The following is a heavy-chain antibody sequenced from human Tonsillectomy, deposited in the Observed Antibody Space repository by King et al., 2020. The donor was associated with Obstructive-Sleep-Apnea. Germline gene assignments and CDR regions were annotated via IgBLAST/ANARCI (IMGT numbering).Heavy chain of an antibody. J-gene: IGHJ3*02. D-gene: IGHD1-26*01. V-gene: IGHV3-30*02. CDR2: IRYDGSNK. CDR1: GFTFSSYG. CDR3: AIWEPQTNDAFDI. Sequence: VQLVESGGGVVQPGRSLRLSCAASGFTFSSYGMHWVRQAPGKGLEWVAFIRYDGSNKYYADSVKGRFTISRDNSKNTLYLQMNSLRAEDTAVYYCAIWEPQTNDAFDIWGQGTMVTVSS.